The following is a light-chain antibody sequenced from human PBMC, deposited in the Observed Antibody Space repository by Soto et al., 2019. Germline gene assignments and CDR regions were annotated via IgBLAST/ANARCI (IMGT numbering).Light chain of an antibody. V-gene: IGLV2-14*01. Sequence: QSALTQRASVSGSPGQSITISCTGTSSDVGAYNYVSWYQQHPGKAPKLMIYEVSNRPSGVSNRFSGSKSGNTASLTISGLQAEDEVDYYCSSYTSGSTWVFGGGTKLTVL. CDR2: EVS. CDR3: SSYTSGSTWV. CDR1: SSDVGAYNY. J-gene: IGLJ3*02.